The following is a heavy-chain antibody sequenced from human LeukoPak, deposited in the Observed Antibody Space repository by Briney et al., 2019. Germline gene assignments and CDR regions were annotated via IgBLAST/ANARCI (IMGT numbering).Heavy chain of an antibody. CDR2: ISNTGGAK. CDR1: GFTFSDYY. Sequence: PGGSLGLSCAASGFTFSDYYMNWLRQSPGRGLEWLSYISNTGGAKYYSDSVRGRFTISRDNAKNSVYLEMNSLRAEDTAVYFCASDSSGYFGPWGQGTLVTVSS. V-gene: IGHV3-11*01. J-gene: IGHJ5*02. D-gene: IGHD3-22*01. CDR3: ASDSSGYFGP.